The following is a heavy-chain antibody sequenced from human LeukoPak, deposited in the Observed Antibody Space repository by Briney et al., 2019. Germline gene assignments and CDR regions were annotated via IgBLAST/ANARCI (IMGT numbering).Heavy chain of an antibody. J-gene: IGHJ4*02. V-gene: IGHV4-38-2*01. Sequence: KTSETLSLTCAVAGYSISSGYYWGWIRQPPGKGLEWIGSIYHSGSTYYNPSLKSRVTISVDTSKNQFSLKLSSVTAADTGVYYCARVGYDFWSGYYFDYWGQGTLVTVSS. CDR2: IYHSGST. CDR1: GYSISSGYY. D-gene: IGHD3-3*01. CDR3: ARVGYDFWSGYYFDY.